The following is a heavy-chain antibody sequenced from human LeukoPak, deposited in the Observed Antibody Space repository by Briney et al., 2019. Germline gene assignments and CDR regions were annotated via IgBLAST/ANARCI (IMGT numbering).Heavy chain of an antibody. V-gene: IGHV1-69*13. J-gene: IGHJ4*02. CDR1: GGTFSSYA. CDR3: ARSPTYDGYYGY. Sequence: SVKVSCKASGGTFSSYAISWVRQAPGQGLEWMGGIIPIFGTANYAQKFQGRVTITADESTSTAYMELSSLRSEDTAVYYCARSPTYDGYYGYWGQGTLVTVSS. CDR2: IIPIFGTA. D-gene: IGHD5-18*01.